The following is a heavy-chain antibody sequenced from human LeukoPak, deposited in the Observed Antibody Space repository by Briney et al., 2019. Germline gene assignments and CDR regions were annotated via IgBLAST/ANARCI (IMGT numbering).Heavy chain of an antibody. CDR3: VKDRYSGYAQPYYFDY. CDR1: GFTFSSYA. J-gene: IGHJ4*02. V-gene: IGHV3-64D*06. D-gene: IGHD5-12*01. CDR2: ISSNKDNT. Sequence: PGTSLRLSCAASGFTFSSYAMHWVRQSPGKGLEYVSAISSNKDNTYYADSVQGRFTISRDNSKNTLHLQMSSLRAEDTAVYYCVKDRYSGYAQPYYFDYWGQGTLVTVFS.